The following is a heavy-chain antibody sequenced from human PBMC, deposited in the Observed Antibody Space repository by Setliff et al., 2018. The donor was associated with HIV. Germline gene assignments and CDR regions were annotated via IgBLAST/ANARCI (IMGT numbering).Heavy chain of an antibody. CDR1: GDSISNYY. CDR3: ASVFLYGSGPFYFDY. V-gene: IGHV4-4*07. CDR2: IYTSGNT. Sequence: PSETLSLTCTVSGDSISNYYWNWIRQPAGKGLEWLGRIYTSGNTNYNPSLKSRVIMSVDMSKNQFSLKLNSVTAADTAVYYCASVFLYGSGPFYFDYWGQGTLVTVSS. J-gene: IGHJ4*02. D-gene: IGHD3-10*01.